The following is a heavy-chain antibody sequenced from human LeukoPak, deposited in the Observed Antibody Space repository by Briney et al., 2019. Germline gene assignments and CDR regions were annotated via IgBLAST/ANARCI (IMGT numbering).Heavy chain of an antibody. CDR2: FDPEDGET. V-gene: IGHV1-24*01. CDR3: ATPSEDAFDI. CDR1: GYTLTELS. Sequence: ASVKVSCKISGYTLTELSMHWVRQAPGNGLEWMGGFDPEDGETIYVQKFQGRVTMTEDTSTDTAYMELSSLRSEDTAVYYCATPSEDAFDIWGQGTMVTVSS. J-gene: IGHJ3*02.